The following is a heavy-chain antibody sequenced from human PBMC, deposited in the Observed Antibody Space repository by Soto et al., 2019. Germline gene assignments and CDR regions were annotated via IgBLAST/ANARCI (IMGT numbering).Heavy chain of an antibody. CDR1: GFTFSSYG. J-gene: IGHJ4*02. CDR2: ISYDGSNK. CDR3: AKDIRLWDGSYTPSDY. V-gene: IGHV3-30*18. Sequence: GGSLRLSCAASGFTFSSYGMHWVRQAPGKGLEWVAIISYDGSNKYYADSVKGRFTISRDNSKNTLYLQMNSLRAEDTAVYYCAKDIRLWDGSYTPSDYWGQG. D-gene: IGHD1-26*01.